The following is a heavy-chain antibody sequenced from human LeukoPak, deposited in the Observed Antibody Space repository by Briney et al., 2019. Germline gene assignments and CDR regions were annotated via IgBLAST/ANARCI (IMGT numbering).Heavy chain of an antibody. CDR1: GGSISSSSYY. J-gene: IGHJ4*02. V-gene: IGHV4-39*02. CDR2: IYYSGST. CDR3: ARDSADLWFGDDKKFDY. D-gene: IGHD3-10*01. Sequence: ETLSLTCTVSGGSISSSSYYWGWIRQPPGKGLEWIGSIYYSGSTYYNPSLKSRVTISVDTSKNQFSLKLSSVTAADTAVYYCARDSADLWFGDDKKFDYWGQGTLVTVSS.